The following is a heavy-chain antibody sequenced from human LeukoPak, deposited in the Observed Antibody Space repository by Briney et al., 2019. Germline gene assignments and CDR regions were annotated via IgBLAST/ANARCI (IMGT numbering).Heavy chain of an antibody. J-gene: IGHJ4*02. Sequence: GGSLRLSCAASGFTFSSYSMNWVRQAPGKGLEWIPYISEGSDTIYYADSVKGRFTISRDNAKNSLYLQVNSLRAEDTAVYYCARDSAPITMVVVVPAGFDYWGQGTRVIVSS. CDR2: ISEGSDTI. D-gene: IGHD3-22*01. CDR3: ARDSAPITMVVVVPAGFDY. CDR1: GFTFSSYS. V-gene: IGHV3-48*01.